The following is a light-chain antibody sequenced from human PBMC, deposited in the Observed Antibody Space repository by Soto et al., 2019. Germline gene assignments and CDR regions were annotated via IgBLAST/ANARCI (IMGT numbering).Light chain of an antibody. CDR2: KAS. Sequence: DIQMTQSPSTLSGSVGDRVTITCRASQTIGSWFAWYQQKPGKAPKLLIYKASTFKSGVPSRFSGSGSGTEFTLTISSLQPDDFATYYCQHYNSYSHAFGQGTKVELK. CDR3: QHYNSYSHA. CDR1: QTIGSW. J-gene: IGKJ1*01. V-gene: IGKV1-5*03.